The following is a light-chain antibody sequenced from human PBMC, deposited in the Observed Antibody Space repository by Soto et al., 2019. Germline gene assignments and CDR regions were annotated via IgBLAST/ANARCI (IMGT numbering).Light chain of an antibody. CDR2: EVS. CDR1: SSDVGGYKY. V-gene: IGLV2-14*01. J-gene: IGLJ1*01. CDR3: ASFTSSSAHYV. Sequence: QSALTQPASVSGSPGQSITISCTGTSSDVGGYKYVSWYQQHPDKAPKLIIFEVSNRPSGISSRFSGSKSGNTASLTISGLQAEDEADYYCASFTSSSAHYVFGPGTKVTVL.